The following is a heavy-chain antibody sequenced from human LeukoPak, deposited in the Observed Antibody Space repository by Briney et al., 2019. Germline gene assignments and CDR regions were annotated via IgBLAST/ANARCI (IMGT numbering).Heavy chain of an antibody. CDR3: AKEVNVVIAPNWFDP. CDR1: GFTFSSYW. Sequence: PGGSLRLSCAASGFTFSSYWMSWVRQAPGKGLEWVAFIRYDGSNKYYADSVKGRFTISRDNSKNTLYLQMNSLRAEDTAVYYCAKEVNVVIAPNWFDPWGQGTLVTVSS. V-gene: IGHV3-30*02. J-gene: IGHJ5*02. CDR2: IRYDGSNK. D-gene: IGHD2-21*01.